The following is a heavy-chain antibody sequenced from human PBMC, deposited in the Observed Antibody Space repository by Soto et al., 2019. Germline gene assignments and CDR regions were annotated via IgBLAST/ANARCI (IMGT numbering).Heavy chain of an antibody. CDR1: GGSISSADYY. D-gene: IGHD2-21*02. Sequence: SETLSLTCPVSGGSISSADYYWSLIRQPPGKGLDWIGYIYYSGSTYYNPSLKSRVTISVDTSKNQFSLKLSSVTDADTAVYYCARECGGDCYGTHDYWGQGTLVTV. CDR3: ARECGGDCYGTHDY. J-gene: IGHJ4*02. CDR2: IYYSGST. V-gene: IGHV4-30-4*01.